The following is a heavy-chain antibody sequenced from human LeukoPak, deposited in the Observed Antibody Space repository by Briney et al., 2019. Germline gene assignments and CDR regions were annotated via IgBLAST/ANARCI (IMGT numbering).Heavy chain of an antibody. Sequence: GESLKISCKGSGYSFTSYWIGWVRQMPGKGLEWMGIIYPGDSDTRYSPSFQGQVTISADKSISTAYLQWSSLKASDTAMYYCALRLSSCSSTSCSNWFDPWGQGTLVTVSS. J-gene: IGHJ5*02. V-gene: IGHV5-51*01. CDR1: GYSFTSYW. CDR2: IYPGDSDT. D-gene: IGHD2-2*01. CDR3: ALRLSSCSSTSCSNWFDP.